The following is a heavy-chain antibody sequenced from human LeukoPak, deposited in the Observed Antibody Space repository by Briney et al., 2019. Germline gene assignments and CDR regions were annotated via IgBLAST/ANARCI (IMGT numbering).Heavy chain of an antibody. CDR3: ARLDTAMVWGLDY. CDR2: IYYSGST. D-gene: IGHD5-18*01. Sequence: SETLSLTCAVYGGSFSGYYWSWIRQPPGKGLEWIGYIYYSGSTNYNPSLKSRVTISVDTSKNQFSLKLSSVTAADTAVYYCARLDTAMVWGLDYWGQGTLVTVSS. J-gene: IGHJ4*02. V-gene: IGHV4-59*01. CDR1: GGSFSGYY.